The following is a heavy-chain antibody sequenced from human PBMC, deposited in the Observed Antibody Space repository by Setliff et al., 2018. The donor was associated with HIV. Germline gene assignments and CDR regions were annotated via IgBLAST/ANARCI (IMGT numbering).Heavy chain of an antibody. V-gene: IGHV5-51*01. CDR1: GYSFTSYW. J-gene: IGHJ3*02. CDR3: ARQGSSGWYGHDAFDI. D-gene: IGHD6-19*01. CDR2: IYPGDSDT. Sequence: PGESLKISCKGSGYSFTSYWIGWVRQMPGKGLEWMGIIYPGDSDTRYSPSFQGQVTNSADKSISTAYLQWSSLKASDTAMYYCARQGSSGWYGHDAFDIWGQGTMVTVSS.